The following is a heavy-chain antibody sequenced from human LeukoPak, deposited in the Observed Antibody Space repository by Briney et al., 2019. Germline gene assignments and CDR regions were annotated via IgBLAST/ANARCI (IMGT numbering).Heavy chain of an antibody. CDR1: GFTFSNSW. J-gene: IGHJ4*02. D-gene: IGHD3-16*01. V-gene: IGHV3-7*01. CDR3: VRDYVWGTSNSDY. Sequence: GESLRLSCAASGFTFSNSWMSWVRQAPGKGLEWLTNIKEDGSKTYYVDSVKGRFTISRDNAKNSLYLQMNSLRAEDTAVYYCVRDYVWGTSNSDYWGQGTLVTVSS. CDR2: IKEDGSKT.